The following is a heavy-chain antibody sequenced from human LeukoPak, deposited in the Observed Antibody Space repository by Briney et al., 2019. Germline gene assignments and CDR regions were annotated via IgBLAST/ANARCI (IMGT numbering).Heavy chain of an antibody. CDR3: TRGPRGYDSSGAP. D-gene: IGHD3-22*01. J-gene: IGHJ5*02. Sequence: GGSLRLSCAASGFTFSSYAMSWVRQAPGKGLEWVSGISWNSGSIGYADSVKGRFTISRDNVENSLDLQMNSLRVEDTAVYYCTRGPRGYDSSGAPWGQGTLVTVSS. CDR1: GFTFSSYA. V-gene: IGHV3-9*01. CDR2: ISWNSGSI.